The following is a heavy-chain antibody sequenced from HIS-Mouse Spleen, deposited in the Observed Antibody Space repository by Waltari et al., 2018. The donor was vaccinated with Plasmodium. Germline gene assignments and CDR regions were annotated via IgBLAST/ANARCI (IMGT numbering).Heavy chain of an antibody. CDR1: GGTFSSYA. V-gene: IGHV1-69*04. Sequence: QVQLVQSGAEVKKPGSSVKVSCKASGGTFSSYAISWVRQAPGQGLEWMGRSIPILGIANYAQKFQGRVTITADKSTSTAYMELSSLRSEDTAVYYCARVGIAAAGWYFDLWGRGTLVTVSS. J-gene: IGHJ2*01. CDR3: ARVGIAAAGWYFDL. CDR2: SIPILGIA. D-gene: IGHD6-13*01.